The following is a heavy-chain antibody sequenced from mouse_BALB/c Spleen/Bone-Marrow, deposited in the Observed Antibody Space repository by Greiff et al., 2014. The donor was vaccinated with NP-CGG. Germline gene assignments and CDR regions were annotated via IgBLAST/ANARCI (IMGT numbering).Heavy chain of an antibody. CDR2: ILPGSGST. CDR1: GYTFSSYW. J-gene: IGHJ3*01. Sequence: VQLQQSGAELLKTGASVKISCKATGYTFSSYWIEWVKQRPGHGLEWIGEILPGSGSTNYNEKFKGKATLTADTSSNTAYMQLSSLTSEDSAVYYCARERGYWGQGTLVTVSA. V-gene: IGHV1-9*01. CDR3: ARERGY.